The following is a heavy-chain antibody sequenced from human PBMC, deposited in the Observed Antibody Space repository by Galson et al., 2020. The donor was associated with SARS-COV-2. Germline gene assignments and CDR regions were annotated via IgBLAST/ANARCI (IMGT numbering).Heavy chain of an antibody. J-gene: IGHJ6*02. CDR1: GFTFDDYA. Sequence: GGSLRLSCAASGFTFDDYAMHWVRQAPGKGLEWVSGISWNSGSIGYADSVKGRFTISRDNAKNSLYLQMNSLRAEDTALYYCAKDIAYSSGWYMFPYYYYYGMDVWGQGTTVTVSS. CDR2: ISWNSGSI. CDR3: AKDIAYSSGWYMFPYYYYYGMDV. V-gene: IGHV3-9*01. D-gene: IGHD6-19*01.